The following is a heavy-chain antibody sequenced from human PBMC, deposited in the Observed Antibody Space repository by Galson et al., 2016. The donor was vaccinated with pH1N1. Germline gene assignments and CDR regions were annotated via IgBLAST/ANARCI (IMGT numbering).Heavy chain of an antibody. V-gene: IGHV3-33*06. D-gene: IGHD3-10*01. Sequence: SLRLSCAASGFTFSSYGMHWVRQAPGKGLEWVAVIWYDGSNKYYADSVKGRFTIPRDNSKNTLFLQMNSLRADDTAVYYCAKDNVRYYFGSGSFYLDYWGQGALVTVSS. CDR1: GFTFSSYG. J-gene: IGHJ4*02. CDR2: IWYDGSNK. CDR3: AKDNVRYYFGSGSFYLDY.